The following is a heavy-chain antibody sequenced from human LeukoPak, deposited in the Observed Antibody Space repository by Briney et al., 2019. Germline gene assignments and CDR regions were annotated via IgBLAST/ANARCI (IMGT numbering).Heavy chain of an antibody. D-gene: IGHD6-13*01. CDR2: IDRRGQT. J-gene: IGHJ4*02. V-gene: IGHV4-59*12. CDR3: AKLVPSPTREDFDC. CDR1: GGSISSYY. Sequence: SETLSLTCTVSGGSISSYYWSWIRQPPGKGLEWVGNIDRRGQTSSTPSLKSRVTISADTSKNQLSLKMNSVTAADTAFYYCAKLVPSPTREDFDCWGQETLVTVSS.